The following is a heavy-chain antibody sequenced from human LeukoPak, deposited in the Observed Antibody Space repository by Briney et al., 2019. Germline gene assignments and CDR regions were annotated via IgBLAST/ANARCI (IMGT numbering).Heavy chain of an antibody. D-gene: IGHD6-13*01. CDR2: IYYSGST. CDR1: GGSISSSSYY. J-gene: IGHJ4*02. V-gene: IGHV4-39*01. Sequence: SETLSLTCTVSGGSISSSSYYWGWIRQPPGKGLEWIGSIYYSGSTYYNPSLKSRVTISVDTSKNQFSLKLSSVTAADTAVYYCARRNIAAAGTYYWGQGTLVTVSS. CDR3: ARRNIAAAGTYY.